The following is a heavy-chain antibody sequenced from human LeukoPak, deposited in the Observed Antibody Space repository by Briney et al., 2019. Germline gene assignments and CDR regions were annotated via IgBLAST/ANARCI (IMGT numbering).Heavy chain of an antibody. CDR3: ARDFRSSSWYIGDY. Sequence: GGSLRLSWAASGFTFSRYSMDWVRLAPGKGLEWISYISGGGTHVYYADSVEGRFTVSRENEKNSLYLQTNSLRADDTAGYYCARDFRSSSWYIGDYWGQGAQVTVSP. D-gene: IGHD6-13*01. V-gene: IGHV3-48*01. CDR1: GFTFSRYS. CDR2: ISGGGTHV. J-gene: IGHJ4*02.